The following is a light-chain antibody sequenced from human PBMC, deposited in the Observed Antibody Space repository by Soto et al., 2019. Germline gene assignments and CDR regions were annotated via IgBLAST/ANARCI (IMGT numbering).Light chain of an antibody. V-gene: IGKV2-30*01. CDR2: KVS. Sequence: DVVMTQSPLSLPVTLGQPASISCRSSQSLVDSGGNTFLNWLQQRPGQSPRRLIHKVSNRDSGVPDRFSGSGSGTNFTLKISRVEAEDVGVYYCMQGTHWPPVTFGQGTRLEIK. J-gene: IGKJ5*01. CDR3: MQGTHWPPVT. CDR1: QSLVDSGGNTF.